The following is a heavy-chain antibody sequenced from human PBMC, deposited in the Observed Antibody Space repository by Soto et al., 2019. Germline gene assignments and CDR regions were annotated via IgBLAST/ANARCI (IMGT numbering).Heavy chain of an antibody. D-gene: IGHD2-15*01. CDR3: AKGYCSGGSCLTGTRLDY. J-gene: IGHJ4*02. Sequence: PGGSLRLSCAASGFTFSSYAMSWVRQAPGKGLEWVSAISGSGGSTYYADSVKGRFTISRDNSKNTLYLQMNSLRAEDTAVYYCAKGYCSGGSCLTGTRLDYWGQGTLVTVSS. V-gene: IGHV3-23*01. CDR2: ISGSGGST. CDR1: GFTFSSYA.